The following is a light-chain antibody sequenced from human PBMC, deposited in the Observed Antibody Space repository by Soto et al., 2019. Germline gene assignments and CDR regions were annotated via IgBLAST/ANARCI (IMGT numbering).Light chain of an antibody. V-gene: IGLV1-47*01. J-gene: IGLJ2*01. CDR1: SSNIGSNY. CDR3: AAWDDSLSGL. Sequence: QSVLTQPTSASGTPGQRVTISCSGSSSNIGSNYVYWYQQLPGTAPILLIYRNNQRPSGVPDRFSGSKSGTSASLAISGLRSEDEADYYCAAWDDSLSGLFGGGTKLTVL. CDR2: RNN.